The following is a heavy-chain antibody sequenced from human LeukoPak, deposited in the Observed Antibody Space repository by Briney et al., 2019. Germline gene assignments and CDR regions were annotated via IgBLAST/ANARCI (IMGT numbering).Heavy chain of an antibody. V-gene: IGHV1-69*06. CDR3: ARARDQITMVRGVIITGAFDI. Sequence: AASVKVSCKASGCTFSSYAISWVRQAPGQGLEWMGGIIPIFGTANYAQKVQGRVTITADKSTSTAYMELSSLRSEDTAVYYCARARDQITMVRGVIITGAFDIWGQGTMVTVSS. CDR2: IIPIFGTA. J-gene: IGHJ3*02. CDR1: GCTFSSYA. D-gene: IGHD3-10*01.